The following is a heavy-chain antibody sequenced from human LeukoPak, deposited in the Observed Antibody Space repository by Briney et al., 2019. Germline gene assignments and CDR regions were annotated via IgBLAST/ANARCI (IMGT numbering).Heavy chain of an antibody. D-gene: IGHD3-10*01. Sequence: SETLSLTCAVYGGSSSGYYWSWIRQPPGKGLEWIGEINHSGSTNYNPSLKSRVTISVDTSKNQFSLKLSSVTAADTAVYYCARLPGRGSGSYDDYWGQGTLVTVSS. CDR1: GGSSSGYY. CDR2: INHSGST. V-gene: IGHV4-34*01. J-gene: IGHJ4*02. CDR3: ARLPGRGSGSYDDY.